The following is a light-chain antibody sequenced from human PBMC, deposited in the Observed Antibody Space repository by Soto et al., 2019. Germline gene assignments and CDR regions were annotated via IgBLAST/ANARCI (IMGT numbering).Light chain of an antibody. V-gene: IGLV3-21*02. CDR1: NIGSKS. Sequence: ELTGPPAVSVAPGQTARITCGGNNIGSKSVHWYQQKPGQAPVLVVDDDSDRPSGIPERFSGSHSGNTATLTISKVEAGYEADYYGQVWDSRSDHSVFGSGPKVPV. J-gene: IGLJ1*01. CDR2: DDS. CDR3: QVWDSRSDHSV.